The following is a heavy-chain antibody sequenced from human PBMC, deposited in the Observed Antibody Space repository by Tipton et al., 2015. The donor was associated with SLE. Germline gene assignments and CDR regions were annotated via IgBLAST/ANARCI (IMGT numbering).Heavy chain of an antibody. V-gene: IGHV4-38-2*01. Sequence: TLSLTCAVSGFSISSGSYWAWIRPPPGKGLEWVGTIYHTGTTYYKPSLNSRVTISVDTSKNQFSLKLSSVTAADTAVYYCARGIDAFDIWGQGTMVTVSS. CDR2: IYHTGTT. CDR1: GFSISSGSY. CDR3: ARGIDAFDI. J-gene: IGHJ3*02.